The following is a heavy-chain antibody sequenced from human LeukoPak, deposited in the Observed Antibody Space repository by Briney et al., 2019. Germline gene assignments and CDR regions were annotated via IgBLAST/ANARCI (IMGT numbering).Heavy chain of an antibody. CDR1: GFTFSSYG. CDR3: AKGPPCSSTSCYGAGDAFDI. J-gene: IGHJ3*02. CDR2: IRYDGSNK. V-gene: IGHV3-30*02. Sequence: SGGSLRLSCAASGFTFSSYGMHWVRQAPGKGLEWVAFIRYDGSNKYYADSVKGRFTISRDNSKNTPYLQMNSLRAEDTAVYYCAKGPPCSSTSCYGAGDAFDIWGQGTMVTVSS. D-gene: IGHD2-2*01.